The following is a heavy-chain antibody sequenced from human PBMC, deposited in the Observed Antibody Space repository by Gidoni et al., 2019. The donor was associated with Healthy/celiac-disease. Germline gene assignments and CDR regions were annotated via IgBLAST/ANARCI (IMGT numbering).Heavy chain of an antibody. J-gene: IGHJ6*02. D-gene: IGHD3-10*01. CDR2: IYYSGST. V-gene: IGHV4-59*01. CDR3: ARDYYGSGSYFYYYYGMDV. Sequence: QVQLQESGPGLVKPSETLSLTCTVSGGSISSYYWSWIRQPPGKGLEWIGYIYYSGSTNYNPSLKSRVTISVDTSKNQFSLKLSSVTAADTAVYYCARDYYGSGSYFYYYYGMDVWGQGTTVTVSS. CDR1: GGSISSYY.